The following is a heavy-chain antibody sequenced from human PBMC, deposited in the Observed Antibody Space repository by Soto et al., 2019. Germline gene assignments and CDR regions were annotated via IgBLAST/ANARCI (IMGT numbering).Heavy chain of an antibody. CDR3: AKSAITMVRGVILYYFDY. J-gene: IGHJ4*02. CDR1: GFTFSSYA. CDR2: ISYDGST. V-gene: IGHV3-30-3*02. Sequence: GGSLRLSCAASGFTFSSYAMHWVRQAPGKGLEWVAVISYDGSTYYADSVRGRFTISRDNSKNTLYLQMNSLRAEDTAVYYCAKSAITMVRGVILYYFDYWGQGTLVTVSS. D-gene: IGHD3-10*01.